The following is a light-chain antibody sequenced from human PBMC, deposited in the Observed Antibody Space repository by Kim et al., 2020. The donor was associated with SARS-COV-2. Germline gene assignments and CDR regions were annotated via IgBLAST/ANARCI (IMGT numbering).Light chain of an antibody. CDR3: QQYSDWPLT. CDR2: GTS. CDR1: QSMNSN. J-gene: IGKJ4*01. V-gene: IGKV3-15*01. Sequence: EIVMTQSLATLSVSPGERATLSCRASQSMNSNLAWYQQKPGQAPRLLIYGTSTRATGIPARFSGSGSGTEFTLTISSLQSEDFAVYYCQQYSDWPLTFGGGTKVDIK.